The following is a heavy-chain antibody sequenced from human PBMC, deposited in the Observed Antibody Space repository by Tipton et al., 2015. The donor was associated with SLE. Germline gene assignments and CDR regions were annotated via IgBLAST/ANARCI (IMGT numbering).Heavy chain of an antibody. V-gene: IGHV4-59*11. Sequence: TLSLTCTVSGGSISSHYWSWIRQPPGKGLEWIGYIYYSGSTNYNPSLKSRVTISVDTSKNQFSLKLSSVTAADTAVYYCTRGGVAAAGTRYFDLWGRGTLVTVSS. J-gene: IGHJ2*01. CDR1: GGSISSHY. CDR2: IYYSGST. D-gene: IGHD6-13*01. CDR3: TRGGVAAAGTRYFDL.